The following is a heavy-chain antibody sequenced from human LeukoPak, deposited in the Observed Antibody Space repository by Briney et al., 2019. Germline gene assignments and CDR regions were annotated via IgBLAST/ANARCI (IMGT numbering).Heavy chain of an antibody. CDR2: IYYSGST. V-gene: IGHV4-39*01. Sequence: SETLSLTCTVSGGSISSSSYYWGWIRQPPGKGLEWIGSIYYSGSTYHNPSLKSRVTISVDTSKNQFSLKLSSVTAADTAVYYCVWLGYYYYYMDVWGKGTTVTVSS. CDR3: VWLGYYYYYMDV. CDR1: GGSISSSSYY. D-gene: IGHD5-12*01. J-gene: IGHJ6*03.